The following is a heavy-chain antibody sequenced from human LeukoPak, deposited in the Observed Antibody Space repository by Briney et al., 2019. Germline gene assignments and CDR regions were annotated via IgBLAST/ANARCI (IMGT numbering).Heavy chain of an antibody. V-gene: IGHV3-30*18. J-gene: IGHJ4*02. CDR1: GFTFSSYG. D-gene: IGHD3-10*01. Sequence: GGSLRLSCAASGFTFSSYGMHWVRQAPGKGLEWVAVISYDGSNKYYADSVKGRFTISRDNSENTLYLQMNSLRAEDTAVYYCAKDAPRGGFDYWGQGTLVTVSS. CDR3: AKDAPRGGFDY. CDR2: ISYDGSNK.